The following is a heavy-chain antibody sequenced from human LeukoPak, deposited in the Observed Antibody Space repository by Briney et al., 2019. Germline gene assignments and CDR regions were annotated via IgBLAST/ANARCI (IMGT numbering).Heavy chain of an antibody. Sequence: GGSLRLSCAASGLTFSSYAMSWVRQAPGKGLEWVSAISGSGGSTYYADSVRGRFTISRENSKNTLYLQMNSMRAEETAVYYCAKDAGRDGYNLFPPDFAYWGQGTLVTASS. J-gene: IGHJ4*02. V-gene: IGHV3-23*01. CDR2: ISGSGGST. CDR1: GLTFSSYA. D-gene: IGHD5-24*01. CDR3: AKDAGRDGYNLFPPDFAY.